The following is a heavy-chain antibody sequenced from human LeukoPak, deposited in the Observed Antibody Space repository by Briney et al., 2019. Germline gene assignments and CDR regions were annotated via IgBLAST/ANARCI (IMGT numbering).Heavy chain of an antibody. CDR1: GYTFTDYS. V-gene: IGHV1-2*02. J-gene: IGHJ5*02. Sequence: GASVKVSCQASGYTFTDYSMHWVRQAPGQRLEWMGWINPNSDATNFAQNFQGRVTMTRDTSISTAYMELSRLRSDDTAVYYCARVLGAVAGTGGWFDPWGQGTLVTVSS. CDR2: INPNSDAT. D-gene: IGHD6-19*01. CDR3: ARVLGAVAGTGGWFDP.